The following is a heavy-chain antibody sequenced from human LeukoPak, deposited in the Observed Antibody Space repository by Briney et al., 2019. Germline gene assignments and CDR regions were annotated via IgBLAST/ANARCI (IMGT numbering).Heavy chain of an antibody. CDR2: IYYSGST. D-gene: IGHD3-9*01. V-gene: IGHV4-39*01. J-gene: IGHJ4*02. CDR1: GVSISSSSYY. CDR3: ARHVQDSYYDILTGYPDY. Sequence: SETLSLTCTVSGVSISSSSYYWGWIRQPPGKGLEWIGSIYYSGSTYYNPSLKSRVTISVDTSKNQFSLKLSSVTAADTAVYYCARHVQDSYYDILTGYPDYWGQGTLVTVSS.